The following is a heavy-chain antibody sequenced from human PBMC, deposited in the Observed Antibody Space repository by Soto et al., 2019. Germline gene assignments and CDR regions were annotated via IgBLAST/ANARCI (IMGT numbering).Heavy chain of an antibody. D-gene: IGHD6-6*01. CDR3: ARIARGRIAARPPGY. V-gene: IGHV4-38-2*01. CDR2: IYHSGST. J-gene: IGHJ4*02. CDR1: GYSISSGYY. Sequence: PSETLSLTCAVSGYSISSGYYCGCIRQPPGKGLEWIGSIYHSGSTYYNPSLKSRVTISVDTSKNQFSLKLSSVTAADTAVYYCARIARGRIAARPPGYWGQGTLVTVSS.